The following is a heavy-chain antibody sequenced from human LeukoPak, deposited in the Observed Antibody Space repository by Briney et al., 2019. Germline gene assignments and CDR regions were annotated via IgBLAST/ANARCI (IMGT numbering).Heavy chain of an antibody. CDR1: GFNFRNYG. J-gene: IGHJ4*02. V-gene: IGHV3-30*02. CDR3: DCSSASCYATGDY. Sequence: GGSLRLSCAASGFNFRNYGMHWVRQAPGKGLEWVAFLQYDGSKQSYADSVKGRFTISRDNSKNTLYLQMNSLRAEDTAGYYCDCSSASCYATGDYWGQGTLVTVSS. D-gene: IGHD2-2*01. CDR2: LQYDGSKQ.